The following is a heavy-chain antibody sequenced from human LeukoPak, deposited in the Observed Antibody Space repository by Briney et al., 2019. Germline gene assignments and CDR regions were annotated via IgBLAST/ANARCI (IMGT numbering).Heavy chain of an antibody. J-gene: IGHJ4*02. V-gene: IGHV4-31*03. Sequence: SETLSLTCSVSGGSISSGGYYWSWIRQHPGKGLEWIGYIYHRGSTYYNPSLKSRVTISVDTSKNQFSLKLSSVTAADTAVYYCARVLSLSHFDYWAREPLVTVSS. D-gene: IGHD2/OR15-2a*01. CDR1: GGSISSGGYY. CDR2: IYHRGST. CDR3: ARVLSLSHFDY.